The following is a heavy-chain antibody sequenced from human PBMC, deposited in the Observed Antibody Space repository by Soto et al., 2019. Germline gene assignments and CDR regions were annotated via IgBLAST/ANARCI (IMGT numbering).Heavy chain of an antibody. V-gene: IGHV3-15*07. J-gene: IGHJ4*02. CDR3: TTDGSSSWYPPRGDY. CDR1: GFTFSNAW. D-gene: IGHD6-13*01. CDR2: IKSKTDGGTT. Sequence: PGGSLRLSCAASGFTFSNAWMNWVRQAPGKGLEWVGRIKSKTDGGTTDYAAPVKGRFTISRDDSKNTLYLQMNSLKTEDTAVYYCTTDGSSSWYPPRGDYWGQGTLVTVSS.